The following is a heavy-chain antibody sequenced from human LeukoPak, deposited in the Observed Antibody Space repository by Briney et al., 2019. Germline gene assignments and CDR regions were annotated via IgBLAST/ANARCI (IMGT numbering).Heavy chain of an antibody. CDR3: CGSGWFAGPFGY. CDR1: SGSISNYY. CDR2: IYHSGST. V-gene: IGHV4-39*07. J-gene: IGHJ4*02. D-gene: IGHD6-19*01. Sequence: SETLFLTCTVSSGSISNYYWGWIRQPPGKGLEWIGSIYHSGSTYYNPSLKSRVTISVDTSKNQFSLKLSSVTAADTAVYYCCGSGWFAGPFGYWGQGALVTVSS.